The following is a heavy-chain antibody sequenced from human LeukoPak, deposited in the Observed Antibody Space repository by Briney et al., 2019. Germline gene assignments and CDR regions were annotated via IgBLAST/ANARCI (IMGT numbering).Heavy chain of an antibody. V-gene: IGHV3-30*18. CDR1: GFTFNNYG. Sequence: PGGPLRLSCEASGFTFNNYGMHWVRQAPGVGLEWVAVISYDAGNAYYADSVKGRFTVSRDNSKNILYLQMNSLRGEDTAVYYCAKMVTATLSATRHYYYGMDVWGQGTTVTVS. CDR3: AKMVTATLSATRHYYYGMDV. D-gene: IGHD2-15*01. J-gene: IGHJ6*02. CDR2: ISYDAGNA.